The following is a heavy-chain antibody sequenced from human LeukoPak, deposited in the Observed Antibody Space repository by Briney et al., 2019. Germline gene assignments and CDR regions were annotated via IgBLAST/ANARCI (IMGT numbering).Heavy chain of an antibody. CDR2: ISAYNGNT. V-gene: IGHV1-18*04. Sequence: GASVKVSCKASGYTFTGYYMHWVRQAPGQGLEWMGWISAYNGNTNYAQKLQGRVTMTTDTSTSTAYMELRSLRSDDTAMYYCARDDLDCSGGTCYPDDYWGQGTLVTVSS. J-gene: IGHJ4*02. D-gene: IGHD2-15*01. CDR3: ARDDLDCSGGTCYPDDY. CDR1: GYTFTGYY.